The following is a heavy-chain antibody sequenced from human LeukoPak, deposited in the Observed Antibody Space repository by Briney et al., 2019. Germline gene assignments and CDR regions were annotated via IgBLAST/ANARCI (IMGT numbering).Heavy chain of an antibody. V-gene: IGHV4-30-2*01. D-gene: IGHD3-9*01. CDR3: ARGHFDWLFYFDY. CDR2: IYHSGST. Sequence: PSETLSLTCTVSGGSISSGGYSWSWIRQPPGKGLEWIGYIYHSGSTYYNPSLKSRVTISVDRSKNQFSLKLSSVTAADTAVYYRARGHFDWLFYFDYWGQGTLVTVSS. J-gene: IGHJ4*02. CDR1: GGSISSGGYS.